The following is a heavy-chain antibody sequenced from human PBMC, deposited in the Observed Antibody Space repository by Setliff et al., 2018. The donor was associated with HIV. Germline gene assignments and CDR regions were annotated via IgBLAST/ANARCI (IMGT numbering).Heavy chain of an antibody. Sequence: GGSLRLSCVASGLTFNRYWMSWVRQVPGKGLEWVSNTKYDGSESYYVDSVKGRFIASTDNARNSLFLEMNSLRAEDTAVYYCARDRTCSGGSCYGTWGQGTMVTVSS. D-gene: IGHD2-15*01. CDR2: TKYDGSES. CDR3: ARDRTCSGGSCYGT. J-gene: IGHJ5*02. CDR1: GLTFNRYW. V-gene: IGHV3-7*03.